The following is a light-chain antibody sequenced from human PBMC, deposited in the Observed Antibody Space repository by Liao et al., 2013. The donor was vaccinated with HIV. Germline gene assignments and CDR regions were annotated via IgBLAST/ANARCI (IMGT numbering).Light chain of an antibody. J-gene: IGLJ1*01. CDR3: HVWDGSSDRYV. V-gene: IGLV3-1*01. Sequence: SYELTQPPSVSVSPGQTASITCSGDKLGDKYACWYQQKPGQAPVLVMYYDSDRPFAIPGRFSGSNSGNTATLTISRVEAGDEADYYCHVWDGSSDRYVFGSGTTVTVL. CDR1: KLGDKY. CDR2: YDS.